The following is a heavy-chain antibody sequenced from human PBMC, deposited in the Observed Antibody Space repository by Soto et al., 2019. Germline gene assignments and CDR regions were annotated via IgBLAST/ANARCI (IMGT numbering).Heavy chain of an antibody. Sequence: QITLRESGPTLVKTPRTLTLTCAFSGFSLTATGVGVGWIRQPPGGPLEGLAVIYKNDEKRYSPSLKSRLSITKDASKDQVVLTMTNRDPEDAGTYSCVRRLATSGAANDAFDIWGQGTLVIVSS. CDR1: GFSLTATGVG. J-gene: IGHJ3*02. D-gene: IGHD6-19*01. CDR3: VRRLATSGAANDAFDI. V-gene: IGHV2-5*01. CDR2: IYKNDEK.